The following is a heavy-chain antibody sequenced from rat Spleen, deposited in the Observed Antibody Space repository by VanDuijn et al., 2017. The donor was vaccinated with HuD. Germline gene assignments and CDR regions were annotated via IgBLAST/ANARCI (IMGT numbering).Heavy chain of an antibody. CDR1: RFNFSDYT. D-gene: IGHD1-2*01. CDR3: TRDSSQIYFDY. V-gene: IGHV5-20*01. J-gene: IGHJ2*01. Sequence: EVQLVESGGGLVQPGRSLKLSCAASRFNFSDYTMAWVRQAPEKGLEWVATIFYDGSRTYYRDSVKGRITISRDNAKSRLYLQMDSLRSEDTATYYCTRDSSQIYFDYWGQGVMVTVSS. CDR2: IFYDGSRT.